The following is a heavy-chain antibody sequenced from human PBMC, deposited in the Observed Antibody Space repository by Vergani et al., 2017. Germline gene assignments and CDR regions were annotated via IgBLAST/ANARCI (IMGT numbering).Heavy chain of an antibody. J-gene: IGHJ5*02. D-gene: IGHD1-26*01. CDR2: ISAYNGNT. CDR1: GFTFTSYG. Sequence: QVQLVQSGAEVKKPGASVKVSCTASGFTFTSYGMRWVRQAPGKGLEWMGWISAYNGNTNYAQKLKGRVTMTTDTSTSTAYMELRSLRSDDTAVYDCARAAYSTEADWFDPWGQGTLVTVSS. CDR3: ARAAYSTEADWFDP. V-gene: IGHV1-18*01.